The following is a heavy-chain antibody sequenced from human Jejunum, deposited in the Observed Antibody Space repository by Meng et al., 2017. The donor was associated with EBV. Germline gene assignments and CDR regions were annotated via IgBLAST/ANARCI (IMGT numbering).Heavy chain of an antibody. CDR2: IFHIGTT. D-gene: IGHD1-26*01. J-gene: IGHJ5*02. CDR3: ARVGGPSGSYAYWFDP. V-gene: IGHV4-4*02. CDR1: GCSISISIW. Sequence: QLHEAGPGLGKPLGTLSLACAVSGCSISISIWWSWVRQPPGKGPEWIGEIFHIGTTNYNPTLKSRVTMSVDKSKNHFSLKLTSVTAADTAVYYCARVGGPSGSYAYWFDPWGQGTLVTVSS.